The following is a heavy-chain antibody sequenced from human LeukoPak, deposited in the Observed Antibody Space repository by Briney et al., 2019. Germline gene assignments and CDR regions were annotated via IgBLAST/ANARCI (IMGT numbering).Heavy chain of an antibody. CDR2: MNPNSGNT. CDR3: ARDHQGDAFEI. V-gene: IGHV1-2*02. CDR1: GYTFTSYY. J-gene: IGHJ3*02. Sequence: ASVKVSCKASGYTFTSYYMHWVRQAPGQGLEWMGWMNPNSGNTGYAQKFQGRVTMTRDTSISTAYMELSRLRSDDTAVYYCARDHQGDAFEIWGQGTMVTVSS.